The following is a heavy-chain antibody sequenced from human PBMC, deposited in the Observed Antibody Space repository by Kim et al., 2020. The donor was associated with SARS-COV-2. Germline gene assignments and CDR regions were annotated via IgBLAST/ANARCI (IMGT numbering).Heavy chain of an antibody. CDR3: ARGGASYYYYGMDV. Sequence: NPSRKSRVTISVDTSKNQFSLKLSCVTAADTAVYYCARGGASYYYYGMDVWGQGTTVTVSS. V-gene: IGHV4-59*09. J-gene: IGHJ6*02. D-gene: IGHD1-26*01.